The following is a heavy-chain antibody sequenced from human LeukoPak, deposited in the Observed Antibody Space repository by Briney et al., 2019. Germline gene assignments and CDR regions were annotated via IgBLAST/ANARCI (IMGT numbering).Heavy chain of an antibody. D-gene: IGHD1-26*01. Sequence: ASVKVSCKASGYTFNGYYIQWVRQVPGQGLEWMGRINPNSGGTTYAQKFQGRVTMTRDTSISTAYMELNRLKSDDTAVYFCARGGIVGASDYWGQGTLVTVSS. J-gene: IGHJ4*02. CDR3: ARGGIVGASDY. V-gene: IGHV1-2*06. CDR1: GYTFNGYY. CDR2: INPNSGGT.